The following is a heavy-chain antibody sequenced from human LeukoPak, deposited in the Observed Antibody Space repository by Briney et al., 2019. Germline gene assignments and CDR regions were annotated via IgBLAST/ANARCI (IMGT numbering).Heavy chain of an antibody. Sequence: HPGGSLRLSCAASGFTFSSYAMSWVRQAPGKGLEWVSAISGSGGSTYYADSVKGRFTISRDNSKNTLYLQMISLRAEDTAVYYCAKDPPLYCSGGSCRLFDYWGQGTLVTVSS. CDR2: ISGSGGST. CDR3: AKDPPLYCSGGSCRLFDY. V-gene: IGHV3-23*01. D-gene: IGHD2-15*01. J-gene: IGHJ4*02. CDR1: GFTFSSYA.